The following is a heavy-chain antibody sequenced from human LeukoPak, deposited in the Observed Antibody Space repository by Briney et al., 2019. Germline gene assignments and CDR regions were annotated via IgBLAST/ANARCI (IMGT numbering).Heavy chain of an antibody. V-gene: IGHV3-30*02. Sequence: GGSLRLSCAASGFTFSSYGMHWVRQAPGKGLEWVAFIRYDGSNKYYADSVKGRFTISRDNSKNTLYLQMNSLRAGDTAVYYCARSYSSGWPYYYYGMDVWGQGTTVTVSS. CDR2: IRYDGSNK. CDR3: ARSYSSGWPYYYYGMDV. J-gene: IGHJ6*02. CDR1: GFTFSSYG. D-gene: IGHD6-19*01.